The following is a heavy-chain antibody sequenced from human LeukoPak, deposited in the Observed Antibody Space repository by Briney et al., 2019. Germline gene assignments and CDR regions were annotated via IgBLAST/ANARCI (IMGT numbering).Heavy chain of an antibody. CDR2: INHSGST. CDR1: GGSFSGYY. V-gene: IGHV4-34*01. CDR3: ASYGSGSYSGFDY. D-gene: IGHD3-10*01. J-gene: IGHJ4*02. Sequence: SSETLSLTCAVYGGSFSGYYWSWIRQPPGKGLEWIGEINHSGSTSYNPSLKSRVTISVDTSKNQFSLKLSSVTAADTALYYCASYGSGSYSGFDYWGQGTLVTVPS.